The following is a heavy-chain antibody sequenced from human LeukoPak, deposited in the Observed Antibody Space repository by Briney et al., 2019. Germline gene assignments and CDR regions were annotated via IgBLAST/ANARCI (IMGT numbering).Heavy chain of an antibody. J-gene: IGHJ5*02. CDR3: ARDLGVTTTNWFDP. CDR1: GYTFTGYY. Sequence: VASVKVSCKASGYTFTGYYMHWVRQASGQGLEWMGRINPNSGGTNYAQKFQGRVTMTRDTSISTAYMELSRLRSDDTAVYYCARDLGVTTTNWFDPWGQGTLVTVSS. V-gene: IGHV1-2*06. D-gene: IGHD4-17*01. CDR2: INPNSGGT.